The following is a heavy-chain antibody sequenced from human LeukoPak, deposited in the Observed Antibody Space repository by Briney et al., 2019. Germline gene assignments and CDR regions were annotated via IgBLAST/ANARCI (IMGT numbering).Heavy chain of an antibody. Sequence: GGSLRLSCAASGFTFDDYGMSWVRQAPGKGLEWVSGINWNGGSTGYADSVKDRFTISRDNAKNSLYLQMNSLRAEDTALYHCARDSYYYDSSGYYGMDVWGQGTTVTVSS. D-gene: IGHD3-22*01. J-gene: IGHJ6*02. CDR3: ARDSYYYDSSGYYGMDV. V-gene: IGHV3-20*01. CDR2: INWNGGST. CDR1: GFTFDDYG.